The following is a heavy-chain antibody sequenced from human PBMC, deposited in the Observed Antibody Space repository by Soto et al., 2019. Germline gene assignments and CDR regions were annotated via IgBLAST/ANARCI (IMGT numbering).Heavy chain of an antibody. Sequence: PQELPHTYTVSGGTPSRSSYYLCRIRHQTEKGLEWIGSIYYSGSTYYNPSLKSRVTISVDTSKNQFSLKLSSVTAADTAVYYCARYVAYYDILTGYFPYYYYGMDVWGQGTTVT. V-gene: IGHV4-39*01. CDR2: IYYSGST. CDR1: GGTPSRSSYY. D-gene: IGHD3-9*01. J-gene: IGHJ6*02. CDR3: ARYVAYYDILTGYFPYYYYGMDV.